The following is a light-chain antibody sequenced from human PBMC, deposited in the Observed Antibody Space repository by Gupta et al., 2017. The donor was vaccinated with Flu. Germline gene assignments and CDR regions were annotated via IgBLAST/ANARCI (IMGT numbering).Light chain of an antibody. V-gene: IGLV1-40*01. CDR2: GNT. J-gene: IGLJ3*02. CDR3: KSYDSGRGV. CDR1: SSNIGAGYD. Sequence: QSVLTQPPSVSGAPGQKVTISCTGSSSNIGAGYDVHWYQQLPGTAPKLLIQGNTNRPSGVPDRFSGSKSGTSASLAITGLQAEDEAEYYCKSYDSGRGVFGGGTKLTVL.